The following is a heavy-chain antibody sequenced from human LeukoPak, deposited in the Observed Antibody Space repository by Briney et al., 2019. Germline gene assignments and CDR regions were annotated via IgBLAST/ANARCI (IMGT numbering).Heavy chain of an antibody. Sequence: ASVKVSCKASGYTFNDYYMHWVRRAPGQAFEWMGWINPHSGDTKFAQKFHGRVTMTRDTSISTAYMELSSLRAEDTAIYYCARKGAPRDAFDIWGQGTMVTVSS. J-gene: IGHJ3*02. V-gene: IGHV1-2*02. CDR1: GYTFNDYY. CDR2: INPHSGDT. CDR3: ARKGAPRDAFDI.